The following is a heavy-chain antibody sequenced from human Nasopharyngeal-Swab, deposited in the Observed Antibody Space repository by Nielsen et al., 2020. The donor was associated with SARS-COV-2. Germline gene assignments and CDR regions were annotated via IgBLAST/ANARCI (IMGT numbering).Heavy chain of an antibody. CDR3: ARDGGIEAYDY. Sequence: WIRQPPGKGLEWVAVIWYDGSSKYYADSVKGRFTISRDNSKNTLYLQMNSLRAEDTVVYYCARDGGIEAYDYWGQGTLVTVSS. D-gene: IGHD3-3*01. J-gene: IGHJ4*02. CDR2: IWYDGSSK. V-gene: IGHV3-33*01.